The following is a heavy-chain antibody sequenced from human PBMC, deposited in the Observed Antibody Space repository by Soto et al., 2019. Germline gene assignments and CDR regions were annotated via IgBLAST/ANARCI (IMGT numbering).Heavy chain of an antibody. CDR3: ARQGFGALHGIVDV. CDR1: GGSISSYY. V-gene: IGHV4-59*08. CDR2: VHHSWGS. D-gene: IGHD3-10*01. J-gene: IGHJ6*02. Sequence: QVQLQESGPGLVKPSETLSLSCTVSGGSISSYYWSWIRQPPGKGMEWIGYVHHSWGSTYNPSLRSRVAISLDTSKSQFSLKLTSVTATDTAVYYCARQGFGALHGIVDVWGQGTTVTVSS.